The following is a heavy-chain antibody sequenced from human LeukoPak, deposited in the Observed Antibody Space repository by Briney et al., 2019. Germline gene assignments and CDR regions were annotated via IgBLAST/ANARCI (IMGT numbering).Heavy chain of an antibody. CDR1: GGSISSYY. CDR2: IYYSGST. CDR3: ARSGEPSGWYRESQQLHY. D-gene: IGHD6-19*01. J-gene: IGHJ4*01. Sequence: SETLSLTCTISGGSISSYYWSWIRQPPGKGLEWIGYIYYSGSTNYNPPLKSRVTISLDTSKNQFSLKLTSVTAADTAVYYCARSGEPSGWYRESQQLHYWGHGTLVTVSS. V-gene: IGHV4-59*01.